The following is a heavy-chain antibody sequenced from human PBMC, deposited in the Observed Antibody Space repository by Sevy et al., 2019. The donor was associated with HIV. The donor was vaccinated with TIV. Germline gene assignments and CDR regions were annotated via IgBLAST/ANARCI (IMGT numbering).Heavy chain of an antibody. V-gene: IGHV4-39*01. CDR2: IHSGGNA. Sequence: SETLFLTCTVSGGSINRSSYYWGWIRQPPGKGLEWIASIHSGGNAYYNPSLKSRVTVSVDTSKNQVSLKRTSVTAADTAVYYCARQGGSCKSGPCYTFFDFWGQGTLVTVSS. CDR3: ARQGGSCKSGPCYTFFDF. J-gene: IGHJ4*02. CDR1: GGSINRSSYY. D-gene: IGHD2-8*02.